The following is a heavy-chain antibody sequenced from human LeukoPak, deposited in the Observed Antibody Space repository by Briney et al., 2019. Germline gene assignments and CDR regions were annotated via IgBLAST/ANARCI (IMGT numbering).Heavy chain of an antibody. CDR2: IYRGATT. V-gene: IGHV3-53*01. CDR1: GFTVSSNY. D-gene: IGHD2-21*02. J-gene: IGHJ4*02. Sequence: GGSLRLSCAASGFTVSSNYMTWVRQAPGKGLEWVSVIYRGATTYYADSVKGRFTISRDNSKNTLYLQMNSLRAEDTAVYYCAKGSDCGGDCWDNFDYWGQGTLVTVSS. CDR3: AKGSDCGGDCWDNFDY.